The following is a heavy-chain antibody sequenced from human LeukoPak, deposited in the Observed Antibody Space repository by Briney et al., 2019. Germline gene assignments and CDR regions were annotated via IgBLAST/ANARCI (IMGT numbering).Heavy chain of an antibody. Sequence: PGGSLRLSCAASGFTFSDYYMSWIRQAPGKGLEWVSYISSSGSTIYYADSVKGRFTISRDNAKNTLYLQMDSLRAEDTAVYYCASFGRSDDAFDIWGQGTVVTVSS. CDR3: ASFGRSDDAFDI. CDR2: ISSSGSTI. J-gene: IGHJ3*02. D-gene: IGHD2/OR15-2a*01. CDR1: GFTFSDYY. V-gene: IGHV3-11*01.